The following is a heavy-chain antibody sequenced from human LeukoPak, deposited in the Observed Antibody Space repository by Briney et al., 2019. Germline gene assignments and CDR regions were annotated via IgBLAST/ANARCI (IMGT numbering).Heavy chain of an antibody. D-gene: IGHD2-2*01. V-gene: IGHV1-69*13. Sequence: ASVKVSFKASGGTFSSYAISWVRQAPGQGLEWMGGIIPIFGTANYAQKFQGRVTITADESTSTAYMELSSLRSEDTAVYYCARAQGVVVPAAIWSYWGQGTLVTVSS. J-gene: IGHJ4*02. CDR3: ARAQGVVVPAAIWSY. CDR2: IIPIFGTA. CDR1: GGTFSSYA.